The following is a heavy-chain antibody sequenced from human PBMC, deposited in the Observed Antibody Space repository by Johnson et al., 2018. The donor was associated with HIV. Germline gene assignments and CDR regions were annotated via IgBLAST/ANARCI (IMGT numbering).Heavy chain of an antibody. J-gene: IGHJ3*02. Sequence: VQLVESGGGLIQPGGSLRLSCAASGFTVSSNYMSWVRQAPGKGLEWVSVIYSGGSTYYADSVKGRFTISRDNSKNTLYLQMNSLRAEDTAVYYCARRWELLKTTDAFDIWGQGTMVTVSS. D-gene: IGHD1-26*01. CDR1: GFTVSSNY. CDR3: ARRWELLKTTDAFDI. V-gene: IGHV3-53*01. CDR2: IYSGGST.